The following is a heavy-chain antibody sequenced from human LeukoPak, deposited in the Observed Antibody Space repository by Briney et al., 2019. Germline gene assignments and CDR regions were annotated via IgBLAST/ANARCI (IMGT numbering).Heavy chain of an antibody. J-gene: IGHJ4*02. CDR2: ISGTGGST. D-gene: IGHD2/OR15-2a*01. Sequence: GGSLRLSCAASGFTFSTSAMTWVRQAPGKGLEWVAGISGTGGSTHYADSVKGRFTISRDNSKNTVYLQMRNLRAEHTAVYYCAKVVAGNIDYYFDYRGQGILVAVSS. CDR3: AKVVAGNIDYYFDY. CDR1: GFTFSTSA. V-gene: IGHV3-23*01.